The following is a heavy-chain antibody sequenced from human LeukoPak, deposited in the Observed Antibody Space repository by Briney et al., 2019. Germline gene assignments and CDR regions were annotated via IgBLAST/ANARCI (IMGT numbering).Heavy chain of an antibody. D-gene: IGHD4-17*01. CDR3: ARDRLRGAQFDY. V-gene: IGHV4-61*01. Sequence: SETLSLTCTVSGGSVSSGSYYWSWIRQPPGKGLEWIGYIYYSGSTNYNPSLKSRVTISVDTSKNQLSLKLSSVTAADTAVYYCARDRLRGAQFDYWGQGTLVTVSS. CDR1: GGSVSSGSYY. J-gene: IGHJ4*02. CDR2: IYYSGST.